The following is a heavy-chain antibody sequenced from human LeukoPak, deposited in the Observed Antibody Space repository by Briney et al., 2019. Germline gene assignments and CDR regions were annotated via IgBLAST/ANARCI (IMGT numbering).Heavy chain of an antibody. CDR1: GFTFSNHG. J-gene: IGHJ4*02. CDR3: ARGEVVTAIPFGY. CDR2: IYSGGST. V-gene: IGHV3-53*01. D-gene: IGHD2-21*02. Sequence: GGTLRLSCAASGFTFSNHGMSWVRQAPGKGLEWVSVIYSGGSTYYADSVKGRFTISRDNSKNTLYLQMSSLRAEDTAVYYCARGEVVTAIPFGYWGQGTLVTVSS.